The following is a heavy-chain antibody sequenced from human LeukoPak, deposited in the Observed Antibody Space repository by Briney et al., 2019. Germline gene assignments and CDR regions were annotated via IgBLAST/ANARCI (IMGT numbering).Heavy chain of an antibody. CDR1: GFTFISYG. V-gene: IGHV3-33*06. J-gene: IGHJ4*02. CDR2: IWYDGSNK. D-gene: IGHD4-23*01. CDR3: AKDRQLHDYGGNSYYFDY. Sequence: GRSLRLSCAASGFTFISYGMHWVRQAPGKGLEWVAVIWYDGSNKYYADSVKGRFTISRDNSKNTLYLQMNSLRAEDTAVYYCAKDRQLHDYGGNSYYFDYWGQGTLVTVSS.